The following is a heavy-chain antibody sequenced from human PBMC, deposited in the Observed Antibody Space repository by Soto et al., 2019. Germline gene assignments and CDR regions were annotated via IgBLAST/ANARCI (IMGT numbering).Heavy chain of an antibody. V-gene: IGHV5-51*07. CDR3: ARRVGGYSYVNTPVPRTYYSYYGMDV. Sequence: PGESLKISCKGSGYSFTSYWIGWVHQMPGKGLEWMGIIYPGDSDTRYSPSFQGQATISADKSISTAYLQWSSLKASDTAMYYCARRVGGYSYVNTPVPRTYYSYYGMDVWGQGTTVTVSS. CDR2: IYPGDSDT. J-gene: IGHJ6*02. D-gene: IGHD5-18*01. CDR1: GYSFTSYW.